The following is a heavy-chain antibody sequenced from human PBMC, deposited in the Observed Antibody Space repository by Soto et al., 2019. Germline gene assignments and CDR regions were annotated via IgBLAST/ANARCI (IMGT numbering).Heavy chain of an antibody. CDR1: GYTFTSYY. CDR3: TREGSAPYYYYAMDA. Sequence: ASVKVSCKASGYTFTSYYMHWVRQAPGQGLEWMGIINPSGGSTSYAQNLQGRVFMTADTSTNTAYMELRSLRSDDTAIYFCTREGSAPYYYYAMDAWGQGTTVTVSS. CDR2: INPSGGST. D-gene: IGHD3-10*01. V-gene: IGHV1-46*01. J-gene: IGHJ6*02.